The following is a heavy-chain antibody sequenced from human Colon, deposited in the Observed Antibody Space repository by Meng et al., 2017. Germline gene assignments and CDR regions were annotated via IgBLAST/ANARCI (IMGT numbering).Heavy chain of an antibody. J-gene: IGHJ4*02. Sequence: QVELAGSGPGLVKPSGTLSLTCGVSGGYIPTKSYWSWVRQSPEKGLEWIGQIDHRGDPYYNPSLKSRVTMSVDRSKSQVSLQLTSVTAADTAVYYCARHGGYYQDYWGQGTLVTVSS. CDR3: ARHGGYYQDY. CDR1: GGYIPTKSY. V-gene: IGHV4-4*02. CDR2: IDHRGDP. D-gene: IGHD4-23*01.